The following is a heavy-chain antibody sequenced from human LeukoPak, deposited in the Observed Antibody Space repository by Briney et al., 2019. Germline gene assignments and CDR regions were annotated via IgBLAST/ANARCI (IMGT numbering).Heavy chain of an antibody. Sequence: SETLSLTCTVSGGSISSYYWSWIRQPPGKGLEWIGYIYYSGSTNYNPSLKSRVTISVDTSKNQFSLKLSSVTAADTAVYYCARDLYDDYPRGYYGMDVWGKGTTVTVSS. D-gene: IGHD4-17*01. CDR1: GGSISSYY. CDR3: ARDLYDDYPRGYYGMDV. CDR2: IYYSGST. J-gene: IGHJ6*04. V-gene: IGHV4-59*01.